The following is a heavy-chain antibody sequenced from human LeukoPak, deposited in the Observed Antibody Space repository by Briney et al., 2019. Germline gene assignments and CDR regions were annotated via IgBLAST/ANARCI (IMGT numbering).Heavy chain of an antibody. CDR1: GGSFSGYY. CDR3: ARVYDSGGFDY. CDR2: INHSGST. D-gene: IGHD3-3*01. Sequence: SETLSLTCAVYGGSFSGYYWSWIRQPPGKGLEWIGEINHSGSTNYNPSLKSRVTISVDTSKNQFSLKLSSVTAADTAVYYCARVYDSGGFDYWGQGTLVTVSS. J-gene: IGHJ4*02. V-gene: IGHV4-34*01.